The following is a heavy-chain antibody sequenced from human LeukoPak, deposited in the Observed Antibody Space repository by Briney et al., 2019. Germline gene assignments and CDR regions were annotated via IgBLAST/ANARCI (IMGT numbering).Heavy chain of an antibody. Sequence: PGGSLRLSCAASGFTFSSYSMNWVRQAPGKGLEWVSSISSSSSYIYYADSVKGRFTISRDNAKNSLYLQMNSLGAEDTAVYYCAREATTVTIFDYWGQGTLVTVSS. V-gene: IGHV3-21*01. J-gene: IGHJ4*02. CDR1: GFTFSSYS. CDR3: AREATTVTIFDY. D-gene: IGHD4-17*01. CDR2: ISSSSSYI.